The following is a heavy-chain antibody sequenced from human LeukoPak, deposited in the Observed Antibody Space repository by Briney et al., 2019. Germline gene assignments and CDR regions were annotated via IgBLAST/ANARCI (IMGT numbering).Heavy chain of an antibody. CDR1: GFTFSSYA. J-gene: IGHJ5*02. CDR3: ARLPYYDFWSGPFDP. CDR2: INHSGST. D-gene: IGHD3-3*01. Sequence: GSLRLSCAASGFTFSSYAMSWVRQAPGKGLEWIGEINHSGSTNYNPSLKSRVTISVDTSKNQFSLKLSSVTAADTAVYYCARLPYYDFWSGPFDPWGQGTLVTVSS. V-gene: IGHV4-34*01.